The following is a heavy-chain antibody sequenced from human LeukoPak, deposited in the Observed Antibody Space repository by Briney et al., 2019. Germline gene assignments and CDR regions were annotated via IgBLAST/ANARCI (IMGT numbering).Heavy chain of an antibody. Sequence: SETLSLTCTVSGGSISSYYWSWIRQPPGKGLEWIGYIYYSGSTNYNPSLKSRVTISVDTSKNQFSLKLSSVTAADTAVYYCACTSCYTGAFDIWGQGTMVTVSS. CDR2: IYYSGST. V-gene: IGHV4-59*01. D-gene: IGHD2-2*02. CDR1: GGSISSYY. CDR3: ACTSCYTGAFDI. J-gene: IGHJ3*02.